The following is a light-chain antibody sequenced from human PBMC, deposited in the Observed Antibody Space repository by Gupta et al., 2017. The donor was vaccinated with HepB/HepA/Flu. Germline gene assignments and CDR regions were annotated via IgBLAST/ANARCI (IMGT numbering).Light chain of an antibody. V-gene: IGKV3-20*01. CDR2: GAS. J-gene: IGKJ3*01. CDR3: QQYGTSPIT. Sequence: EIVLTQSPGTLSLSPGERATLSCRASQSFTSSSLAWYQQKRGQAPRLLIFGASSRATGIPDRVSGSGVGTDFTLSISRLEPEDFAVYYCQQYGTSPITFGHGTKVDIK. CDR1: QSFTSSS.